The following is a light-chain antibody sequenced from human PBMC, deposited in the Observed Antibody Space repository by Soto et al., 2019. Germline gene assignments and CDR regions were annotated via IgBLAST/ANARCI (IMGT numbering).Light chain of an antibody. Sequence: ILMTQSPATLSLSRGEIATLSGRSSQSVNIKLAWYQQKPGQAPRLLIYGASTRATGIPARFSGSGSGTEFTLTISSLQSEDFAVYYCKQYNNWPLITFGQGTRLEI. CDR2: GAS. V-gene: IGKV3-15*01. J-gene: IGKJ5*01. CDR3: KQYNNWPLIT. CDR1: QSVNIK.